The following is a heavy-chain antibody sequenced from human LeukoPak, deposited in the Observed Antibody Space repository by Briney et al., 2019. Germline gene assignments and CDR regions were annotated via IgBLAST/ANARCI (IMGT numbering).Heavy chain of an antibody. CDR1: GFIFTKAW. CDR2: IKSKRDGGTI. D-gene: IGHD3-10*01. V-gene: IGHV3-15*01. CDR3: NTDEGLASWPMFSY. Sequence: GGSLRLSCAASGFIFTKAWMSWVRQAPGKGLEWVGRIKSKRDGGTIDYASPVKGRFTISRDDSKNTLYLQMSSLKTEDTAVYYCNTDEGLASWPMFSYWGQGTQVTVSS. J-gene: IGHJ4*02.